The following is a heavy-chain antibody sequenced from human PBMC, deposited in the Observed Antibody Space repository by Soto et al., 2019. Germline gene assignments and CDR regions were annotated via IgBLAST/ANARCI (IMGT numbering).Heavy chain of an antibody. CDR3: ARAPSHGWFQHFDY. V-gene: IGHV5-51*01. CDR2: IYPGDSDT. D-gene: IGHD6-19*01. CDR1: GYSFTTYW. J-gene: IGHJ4*02. Sequence: PGESLKISCKGSGYSFTTYWIGWVRQMPGKGLEWMGIIYPGDSDTRYNPPFQGQVTISADRSTSTAYMQWSSLGASDTAIYYCARAPSHGWFQHFDYWGQGTLVTVSS.